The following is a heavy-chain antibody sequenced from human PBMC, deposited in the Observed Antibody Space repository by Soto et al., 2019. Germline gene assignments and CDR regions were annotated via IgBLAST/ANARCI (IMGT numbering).Heavy chain of an antibody. CDR2: ISGSGGST. J-gene: IGHJ6*04. CDR3: AKDLGNYDIPGLDGMDV. V-gene: IGHV3-23*01. D-gene: IGHD3-9*01. Sequence: SGRLHSLCYAAAGFTFSNYAMSWVLQAPGKGLEWVSAISGSGGSTYYADSVKGRFTISRDNSKNTLYLQMNSLRAEDTAVYYCAKDLGNYDIPGLDGMDVWGEGTTVTVSS. CDR1: GFTFSNYA.